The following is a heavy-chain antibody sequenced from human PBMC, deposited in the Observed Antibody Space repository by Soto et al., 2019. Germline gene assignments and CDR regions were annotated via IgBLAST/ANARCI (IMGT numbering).Heavy chain of an antibody. V-gene: IGHV5-51*01. Sequence: ESLKISCKGSGYHFTNYWIGWVRQMPGKGLEWMGFIYPSDSDTRYSPSFQGQVTISADKSISTLYLQMNSLRAEDTAVYYCAKDHGTYGPNWIDSWGQGTLVTVSS. D-gene: IGHD3-10*01. J-gene: IGHJ5*01. CDR2: IYPSDSDT. CDR1: GYHFTNYW. CDR3: AKDHGTYGPNWIDS.